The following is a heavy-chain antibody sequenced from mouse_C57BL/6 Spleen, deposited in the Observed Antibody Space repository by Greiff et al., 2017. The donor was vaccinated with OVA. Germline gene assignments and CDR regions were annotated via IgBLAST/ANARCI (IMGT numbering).Heavy chain of an antibody. CDR2: IRYDGSN. J-gene: IGHJ4*01. D-gene: IGHD2-3*01. CDR1: GYSITSGYY. V-gene: IGHV3-6*01. Sequence: EVKLVESGPGLVKPSQSLSLTCSVTGYSITSGYYWNWIRQFPGNKLEWMGYIRYDGSNNYNPSLKNRISITRDTSKNQFFLKLNSVTTEDTATYYCASLGDIYDGYYGYYYAMDYWGQGTSVTVSS. CDR3: ASLGDIYDGYYGYYYAMDY.